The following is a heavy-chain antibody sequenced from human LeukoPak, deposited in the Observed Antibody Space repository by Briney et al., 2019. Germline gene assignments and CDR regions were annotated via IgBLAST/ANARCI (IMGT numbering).Heavy chain of an antibody. D-gene: IGHD6-6*01. J-gene: IGHJ5*02. Sequence: PGGSLRLSCAASGFTFSDYYMRWIRQAPGRGREWVSYISSSGSTIYYADSVKGRFTISRANAKNSLYLQMNSLRAEDTAVYYCARVISSSSSGGDWFDPWGQGTLVTVSS. CDR2: ISSSGSTI. V-gene: IGHV3-11*01. CDR1: GFTFSDYY. CDR3: ARVISSSSSGGDWFDP.